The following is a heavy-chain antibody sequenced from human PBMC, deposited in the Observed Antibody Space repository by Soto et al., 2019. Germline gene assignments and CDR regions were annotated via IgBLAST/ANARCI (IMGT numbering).Heavy chain of an antibody. CDR1: GGSISSSSYY. J-gene: IGHJ4*02. V-gene: IGHV4-39*01. CDR3: ASGPGSYLNY. CDR2: IYYSGST. D-gene: IGHD3-10*01. Sequence: KASETLSLTCTVSGGSISSSSYYWGWLRQPPGKGLEWIGSIYYSGSTYYNPSLKSRVTISVDTSKNQFSLKLSSVTAADTAVYYCASGPGSYLNYWGQGTLVTISS.